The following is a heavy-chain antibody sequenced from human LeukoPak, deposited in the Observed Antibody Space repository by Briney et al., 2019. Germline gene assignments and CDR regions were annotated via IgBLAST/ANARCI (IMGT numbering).Heavy chain of an antibody. Sequence: SETLSLTCTVSGGSISSGGYYWSWIRQHPGKGLEWIGYIYYSGSTYYNPSLKSRVTISVDTSKNQFSLKLSSVTAADTAVYYCARAYQLLSDAFAIWGQGTMVTVSS. D-gene: IGHD2-2*01. CDR1: GGSISSGGYY. J-gene: IGHJ3*02. CDR2: IYYSGST. V-gene: IGHV4-31*03. CDR3: ARAYQLLSDAFAI.